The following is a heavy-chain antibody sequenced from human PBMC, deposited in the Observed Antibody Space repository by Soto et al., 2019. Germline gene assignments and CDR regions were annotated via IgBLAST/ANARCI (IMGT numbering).Heavy chain of an antibody. J-gene: IGHJ3*02. V-gene: IGHV4-59*11. Sequence: SETLSLTCSVSGVSTGSHFWSWIRQAPGKGPELVGYIYHTVNTNYNPALKSRVTISMDTSKNHLSLQLSSVTAADTAVYYCARLQYTVVTALDIWGQGTMVTVSS. CDR2: IYHTVNT. CDR3: ARLQYTVVTALDI. CDR1: GVSTGSHF. D-gene: IGHD2-15*01.